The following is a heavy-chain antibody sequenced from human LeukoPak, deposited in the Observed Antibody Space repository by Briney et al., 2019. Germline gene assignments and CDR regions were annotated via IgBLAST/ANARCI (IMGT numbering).Heavy chain of an antibody. CDR1: GFTFSSYE. CDR2: ISSSGSTI. D-gene: IGHD1-26*01. V-gene: IGHV3-48*03. Sequence: QPGGSLRLSCAASGFTFSSYEMNWVRQAPGKGLEWVSYISSSGSTIYYADSVKGRFTISRDNAKNSLYLQMNSLRAEDTAVYYCARGFTSGSSNLDYWGQGTLVTVSS. CDR3: ARGFTSGSSNLDY. J-gene: IGHJ4*02.